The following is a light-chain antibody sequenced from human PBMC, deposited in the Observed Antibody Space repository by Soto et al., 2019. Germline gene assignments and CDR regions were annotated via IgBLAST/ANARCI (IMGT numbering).Light chain of an antibody. V-gene: IGKV3-11*01. CDR2: DAS. CDR3: QQRSNWPPT. Sequence: EIVLTQSPATLSLSPGERATLSCRASQSVSSYLAWYQQKPGQAPRLLIYDASNTATGIPARFSGSGSGTDFTLTISSLEPEDFAVYHCQQRSNWPPTFGQGTKVEIK. CDR1: QSVSSY. J-gene: IGKJ1*01.